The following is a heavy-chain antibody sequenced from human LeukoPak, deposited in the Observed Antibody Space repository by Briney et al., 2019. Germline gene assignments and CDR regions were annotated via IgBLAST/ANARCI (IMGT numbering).Heavy chain of an antibody. J-gene: IGHJ4*02. CDR1: GLNFSSRW. CDR2: IKEDGSEK. V-gene: IGHV3-7*01. CDR3: ARGTYSSGRDY. Sequence: GGSLRLSCAASGLNFSSRWMNWVRQAPGQGLEWVASIKEDGSEKHYVDSVKGRFTISRDNAKNSLYLQMNSLRAEDTAVYYCARGTYSSGRDYWGQGTLVTVSS. D-gene: IGHD6-19*01.